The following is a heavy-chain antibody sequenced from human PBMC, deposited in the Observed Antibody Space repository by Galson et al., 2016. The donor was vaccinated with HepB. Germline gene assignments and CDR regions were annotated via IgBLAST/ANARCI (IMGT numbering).Heavy chain of an antibody. CDR2: IYNDGDT. Sequence: SLRLSCAASGLIVRSNFMTWVRQGPGKGLEWVATIYNDGDTFYADSVKGRLSISRHNSNNILYLQMSNVTPADTAVYYGARDGSEHGRSSGGGMDVWGQGTTVTVSS. V-gene: IGHV3-53*01. J-gene: IGHJ6*02. CDR1: GLIVRSNF. CDR3: ARDGSEHGRSSGGGMDV. D-gene: IGHD6-6*01.